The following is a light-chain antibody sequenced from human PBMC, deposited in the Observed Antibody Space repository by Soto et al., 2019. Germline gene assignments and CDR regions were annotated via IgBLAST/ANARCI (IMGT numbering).Light chain of an antibody. V-gene: IGLV1-44*01. CDR3: GAWDDSLSGVV. CDR1: SSNIGSNT. Sequence: QSVLTQPPSASGTPGQRVTISCSGSSSNIGSNTVEWYRQLPGTAPKLLIYSNNQRPSGVPDRFSGSRSGTSASLAISGLQSEDEAHYYCGAWDDSLSGVVFGGGTQLTVL. CDR2: SNN. J-gene: IGLJ2*01.